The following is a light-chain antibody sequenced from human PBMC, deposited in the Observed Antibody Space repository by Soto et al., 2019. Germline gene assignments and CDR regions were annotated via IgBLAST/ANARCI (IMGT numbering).Light chain of an antibody. V-gene: IGLV2-8*01. J-gene: IGLJ3*02. Sequence: QSALTQPPSASGSPGQSVTISCTGTSSDVGGYNYVSWYQQHPGKAPKLMIYEVSERPSGVPDRFSGSKSGNTASLTVSGLQADDEADYYCSSYAGSNNLVFGGGNKLTVL. CDR3: SSYAGSNNLV. CDR1: SSDVGGYNY. CDR2: EVS.